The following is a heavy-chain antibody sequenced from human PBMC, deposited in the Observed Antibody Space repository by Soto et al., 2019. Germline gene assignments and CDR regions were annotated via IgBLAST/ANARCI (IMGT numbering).Heavy chain of an antibody. D-gene: IGHD3-22*01. J-gene: IGHJ4*02. CDR3: AGQSYYDNNPFYPFDY. Sequence: SETLSLTCTISGGTISSYYWNWIRQPPGKGLEWVGYIYYSGNTNFNPSLKRRVSMSVDTSKNQFSLRLTSVTAADTAVYYCAGQSYYDNNPFYPFDYWGQGTLVTVS. V-gene: IGHV4-59*01. CDR1: GGTISSYY. CDR2: IYYSGNT.